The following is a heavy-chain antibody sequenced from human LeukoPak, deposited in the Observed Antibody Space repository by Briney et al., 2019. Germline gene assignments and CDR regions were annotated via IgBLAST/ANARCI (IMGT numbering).Heavy chain of an antibody. D-gene: IGHD2-15*01. V-gene: IGHV1-46*01. Sequence: ASVKVSCKASGYSFTSYYMHWVRHAPGQGLEWMGIISSSSGSTTYAQKFQGRVSMTRDTSTSTVYMELSSLRSEDTAVYYCARVFCSGGSCYHTPYLDSWGQGTPVTVSS. CDR2: ISSSSGST. CDR1: GYSFTSYY. CDR3: ARVFCSGGSCYHTPYLDS. J-gene: IGHJ4*02.